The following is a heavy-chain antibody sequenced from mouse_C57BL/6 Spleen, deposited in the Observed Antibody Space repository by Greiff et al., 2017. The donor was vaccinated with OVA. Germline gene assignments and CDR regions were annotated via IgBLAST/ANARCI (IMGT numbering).Heavy chain of an antibody. CDR3: ARSTMVTTKGFAY. Sequence: VQLQQPGTELVKPGASVKLSCKASGYTFTSYWMPWVKQRPGQGLEWIGNINPSNGGTNYNEKFKSKATLTVDKSSSTAYMQLSSLTSEDSAVYYCARSTMVTTKGFAYWGQGTLVTVSA. J-gene: IGHJ3*01. CDR2: INPSNGGT. CDR1: GYTFTSYW. D-gene: IGHD2-2*01. V-gene: IGHV1-53*01.